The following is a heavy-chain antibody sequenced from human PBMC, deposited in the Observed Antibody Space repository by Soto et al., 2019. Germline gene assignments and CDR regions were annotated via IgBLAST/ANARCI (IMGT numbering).Heavy chain of an antibody. J-gene: IGHJ3*02. V-gene: IGHV1-2*04. CDR3: ARCCSTTGTTHDAFDI. CDR2: INPNSGGT. CDR1: GYAFTGYY. Sequence: ASVKVSCKASGYAFTGYYMHWVRQAPGQGLEWMGWINPNSGGTNYAQMFQGWVTMTRDTSISTAYMELSRLRSYDTAVYYCARCCSTTGTTHDAFDIWGQGTMVTVSS. D-gene: IGHD1-1*01.